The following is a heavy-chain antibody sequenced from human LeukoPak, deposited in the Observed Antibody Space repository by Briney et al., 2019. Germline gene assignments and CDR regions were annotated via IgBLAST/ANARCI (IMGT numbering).Heavy chain of an antibody. Sequence: PGGSLRLSCRASGFTFSTYVMSWVRQAPGKGLEWVSSITGSGDMTYYAASVKGRFTISRDNAENLLFLQMSSLRAEDTAIYFCAKDRRTIAATGTFFWGQGTLVTVSS. CDR1: GFTFSTYV. D-gene: IGHD6-13*01. V-gene: IGHV3-23*01. CDR2: ITGSGDMT. CDR3: AKDRRTIAATGTFF. J-gene: IGHJ4*02.